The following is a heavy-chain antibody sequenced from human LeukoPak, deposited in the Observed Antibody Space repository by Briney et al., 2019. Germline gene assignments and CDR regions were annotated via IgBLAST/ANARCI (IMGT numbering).Heavy chain of an antibody. CDR2: IYHSGST. D-gene: IGHD2-15*01. V-gene: IGHV4-59*01. J-gene: IGHJ4*02. Sequence: SETLSLTCTVSGGSISSYYWSWIRQPPGKGLEWIGYIYHSGSTNYNPSLKSRVAQSVDTSKSQFSLKLRSVTAADTAVYYCARVSCSGGDCYFDYWGQGTLVTVSS. CDR3: ARVSCSGGDCYFDY. CDR1: GGSISSYY.